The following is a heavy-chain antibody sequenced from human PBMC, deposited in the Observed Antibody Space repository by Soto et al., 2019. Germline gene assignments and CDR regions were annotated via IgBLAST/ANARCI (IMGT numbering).Heavy chain of an antibody. D-gene: IGHD2-15*01. CDR1: GYTFTSYA. CDR2: INAGNGNT. J-gene: IGHJ6*03. Sequence: GASVKVSCTASGYTFTSYAMHWMRQAPEQRLEWMGWINAGNGNTKYSQKFQGRVTITRDTSASTAYMELSSLRSEDTAVYYCARDRYCSGGSCYPPFYYYMDVWGKGTTVTVSS. CDR3: ARDRYCSGGSCYPPFYYYMDV. V-gene: IGHV1-3*01.